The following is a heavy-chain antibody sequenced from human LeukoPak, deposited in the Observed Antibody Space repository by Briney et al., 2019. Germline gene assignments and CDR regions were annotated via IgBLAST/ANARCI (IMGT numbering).Heavy chain of an antibody. V-gene: IGHV1-2*02. J-gene: IGHJ4*02. D-gene: IGHD5-12*01. Sequence: ASVKVSCKASGYTFTSYGISWVRQAPGQGLEWMGWINPNSGGTNYAQKFQGRVTMTRDTSISTAYMELSRLRSDDTAVYYCAREGDGYNYYFDYWGQGTLVTVSS. CDR3: AREGDGYNYYFDY. CDR1: GYTFTSYG. CDR2: INPNSGGT.